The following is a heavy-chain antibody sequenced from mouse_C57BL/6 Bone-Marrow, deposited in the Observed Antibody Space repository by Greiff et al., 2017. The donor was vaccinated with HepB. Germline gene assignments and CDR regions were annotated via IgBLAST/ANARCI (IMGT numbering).Heavy chain of an antibody. D-gene: IGHD1-1*01. Sequence: EVKLMESGPGLVKPSQSLSLTCSVTGYSITSGYYWNWIRQFPGNKLEWMGYISYDGSNNYNPSLKNRISITRDTSKNQFFLKFNSVTTEDTATYYCARAITTVWYFDVWGTGTTVTVSS. CDR3: ARAITTVWYFDV. CDR2: ISYDGSN. J-gene: IGHJ1*03. CDR1: GYSITSGYY. V-gene: IGHV3-6*01.